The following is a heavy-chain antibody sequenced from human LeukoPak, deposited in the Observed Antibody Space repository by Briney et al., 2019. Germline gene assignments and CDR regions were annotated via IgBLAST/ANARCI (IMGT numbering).Heavy chain of an antibody. CDR3: ARYGLLGLSEINAFDI. Sequence: PSETLSLTCTVSGGSISSGPYYWGWIRQPPGKGLEWIGNIYYGENTYYNPSLKSRVTISVDRSKNQFSLNLNSVTAADTAVYYCARYGLLGLSEINAFDIWGQGTMVTVSS. CDR1: GGSISSGPYY. J-gene: IGHJ3*02. D-gene: IGHD2-2*01. V-gene: IGHV4-39*07. CDR2: IYYGENT.